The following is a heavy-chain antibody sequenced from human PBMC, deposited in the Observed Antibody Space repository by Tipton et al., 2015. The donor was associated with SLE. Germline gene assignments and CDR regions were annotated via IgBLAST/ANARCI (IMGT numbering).Heavy chain of an antibody. CDR3: ARPDMGGYYHMDV. CDR1: AVAFRDYW. D-gene: IGHD1-26*01. CDR2: INQQGSQK. Sequence: SLRLSCVASAVAFRDYWVTWVRQAPGKGLEWVANINQQGSQKYYVDSVKGRLTISRDNARKSVYLQMDNLRVEDTAIYYCARPDMGGYYHMDVWGKGTTVIVSS. J-gene: IGHJ6*03. V-gene: IGHV3-7*01.